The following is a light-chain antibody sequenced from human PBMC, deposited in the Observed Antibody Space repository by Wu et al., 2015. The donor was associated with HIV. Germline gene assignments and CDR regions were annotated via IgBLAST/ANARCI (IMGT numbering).Light chain of an antibody. CDR3: QQYGVSPWT. Sequence: EIVMTQSPATLSVSPGERVTLSCRASQSIGNNLAWYKQRPGQAPRLLIYGVSSRATGIPDRFSGSGSGTDFTLTINRLEPEDFAVYYCQQYGVSPWTFGQGTK. CDR2: GVS. J-gene: IGKJ1*01. V-gene: IGKV3-20*01. CDR1: QSIGNN.